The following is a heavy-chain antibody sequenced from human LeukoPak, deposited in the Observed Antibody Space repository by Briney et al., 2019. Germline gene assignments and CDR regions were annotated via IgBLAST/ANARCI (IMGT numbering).Heavy chain of an antibody. V-gene: IGHV3-66*02. D-gene: IGHD2-8*01. CDR1: KFTVSSNY. J-gene: IGHJ4*02. CDR3: ASGDCTNGICPDY. CDR2: LYSGGIR. Sequence: GGSLRLSCAGSKFTVSSNYMSWVRQAPGKGLDWVSVLYSGGIRYYAGSVRGRCTVSRDSSKHTLYLQMNDLLPEDTAVYYCASGDCTNGICPDYWGQGSQVTVSS.